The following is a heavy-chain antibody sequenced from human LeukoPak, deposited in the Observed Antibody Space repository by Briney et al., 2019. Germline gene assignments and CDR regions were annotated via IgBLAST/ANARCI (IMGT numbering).Heavy chain of an antibody. CDR3: AEDYGSGSYLDY. CDR2: ISGSGGST. Sequence: GGSLSLSCAASGFTFSSYAMSWVRQAPGKGLEWVSAISGSGGSTYYADSVKGRFTISRDNSKNTLYLQMNSLRAEDTAVYYCAEDYGSGSYLDYWGQGTLVTGSS. V-gene: IGHV3-23*01. D-gene: IGHD3-10*01. J-gene: IGHJ4*02. CDR1: GFTFSSYA.